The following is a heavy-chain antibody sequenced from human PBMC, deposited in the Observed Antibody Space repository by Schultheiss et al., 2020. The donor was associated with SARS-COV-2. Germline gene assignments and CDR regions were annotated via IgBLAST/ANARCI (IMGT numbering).Heavy chain of an antibody. D-gene: IGHD3-9*01. J-gene: IGHJ4*02. CDR3: ARVQRYYDILTGKLDY. CDR1: GFTFSSDG. V-gene: IGHV3-33*08. Sequence: SCAASGFTFSSDGMHWVRQAPGKGLEWVAVIWYDGSNKYYADSVKGRFTISRDNAKNSLYLQMNSLRAEDTAVYYCARVQRYYDILTGKLDYWGQGTLVTVSS. CDR2: IWYDGSNK.